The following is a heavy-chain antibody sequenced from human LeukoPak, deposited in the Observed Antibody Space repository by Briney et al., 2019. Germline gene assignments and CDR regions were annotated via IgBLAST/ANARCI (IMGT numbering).Heavy chain of an antibody. D-gene: IGHD2-21*02. CDR3: AKYLRHYCGGDCSL. CDR2: ISGSGSRT. CDR1: GFTLSSYA. V-gene: IGHV3-23*01. J-gene: IGHJ4*02. Sequence: PGGSLRLSCAASGFTLSSYAMSWVRQAPGKGLEWVSGISGSGSRTNYADSVKGRFTISRDTSKNTLYLQMNSLRAEDTAVYYCAKYLRHYCGGDCSLWGQGTLVTVSS.